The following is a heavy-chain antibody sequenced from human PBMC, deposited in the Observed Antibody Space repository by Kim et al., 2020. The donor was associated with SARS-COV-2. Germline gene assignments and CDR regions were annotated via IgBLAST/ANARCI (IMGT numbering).Heavy chain of an antibody. CDR3: LRLGSVETSVVTAIA. CDR1: GFIFSGSA. Sequence: GGSLRLSCAASGFIFSGSAMHWVRQASGKGLEWVGRIRNKANSYVTTYAASVKGRFTISRDDSKNTAYLQMNSLKTEDTAVYYCLRLGSVETSVVTAIAWGQGTLVTVSS. D-gene: IGHD2-21*02. CDR2: IRNKANSYVT. V-gene: IGHV3-73*01. J-gene: IGHJ4*02.